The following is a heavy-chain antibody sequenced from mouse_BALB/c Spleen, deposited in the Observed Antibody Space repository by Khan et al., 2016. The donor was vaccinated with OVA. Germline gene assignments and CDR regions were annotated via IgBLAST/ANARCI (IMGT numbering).Heavy chain of an antibody. D-gene: IGHD1-1*01. Sequence: QIQLVQSGPELKKPGETVKISCKASGYTFTNYGMNWVKQAPGKGLEWMGWINTYTGEPTYVDDFKGRFAFSLETSASTAYLQINNLKDEDTATYFCARPRYFSDVMVYWGQGTSVTVSS. CDR2: INTYTGEP. J-gene: IGHJ4*01. V-gene: IGHV9-3-1*01. CDR3: ARPRYFSDVMVY. CDR1: GYTFTNYG.